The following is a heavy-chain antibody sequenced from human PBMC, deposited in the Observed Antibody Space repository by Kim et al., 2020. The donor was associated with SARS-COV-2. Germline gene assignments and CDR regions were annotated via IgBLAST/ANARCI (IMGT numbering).Heavy chain of an antibody. D-gene: IGHD3-16*02. CDR2: IYYSGST. CDR1: GGSISSYY. Sequence: SETLSLTCTVSGGSISSYYWSWIRQPPGKGLEWIGYIYYSGSTNYNPSLKSRVTISVDTSKNQFSLKLSSVTAADTAVYYCARWGDWGSYRYPLDYWGQGTLVTVSS. CDR3: ARWGDWGSYRYPLDY. V-gene: IGHV4-59*01. J-gene: IGHJ4*02.